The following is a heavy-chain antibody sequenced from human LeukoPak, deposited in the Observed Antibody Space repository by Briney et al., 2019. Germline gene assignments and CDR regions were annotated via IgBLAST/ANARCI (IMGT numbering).Heavy chain of an antibody. CDR3: ARDKVPVGNSGHGY. V-gene: IGHV1-2*02. J-gene: IGHJ4*02. CDR1: GYTFTGYY. D-gene: IGHD4-23*01. Sequence: AASVKVSCTASGYTFTGYYMHWVRQAPGRGLEWMGWINPNSGGTNYAQKLQGRVTMTTDTSTSTAYMELRSLRSDDTAVYYCARDKVPVGNSGHGYWGQGTLVTVSS. CDR2: INPNSGGT.